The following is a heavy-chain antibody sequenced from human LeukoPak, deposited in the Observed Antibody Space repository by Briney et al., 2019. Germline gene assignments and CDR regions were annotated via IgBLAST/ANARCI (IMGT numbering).Heavy chain of an antibody. V-gene: IGHV3-48*01. Sequence: GGSLRLSCAVSGFTFSNYWMSWVRQAPGKRLEWIAYISSYTITYYADFVKGRFTISRDNAKKSLDLQMNSLRAEDTAVYYCARSGHSNGWYYFDYWGLGALVTVSS. CDR1: GFTFSNYW. J-gene: IGHJ4*02. CDR3: ARSGHSNGWYYFDY. CDR2: ISSYTIT. D-gene: IGHD6-19*01.